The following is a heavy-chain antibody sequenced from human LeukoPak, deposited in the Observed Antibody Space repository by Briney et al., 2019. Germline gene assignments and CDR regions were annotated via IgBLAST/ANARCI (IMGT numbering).Heavy chain of an antibody. Sequence: SETLSLTCTVSGGSISSSSYYWGWIRQPPGKGLEWIGSIYYSGSTYYNPSLKSRVTISVDTSKNQFSLKLSSVTAADTAVYYCARESKDSSGWYSEGPLNWFDPWGQGTLVTVSS. CDR1: GGSISSSSYY. D-gene: IGHD6-19*01. J-gene: IGHJ5*02. V-gene: IGHV4-39*07. CDR2: IYYSGST. CDR3: ARESKDSSGWYSEGPLNWFDP.